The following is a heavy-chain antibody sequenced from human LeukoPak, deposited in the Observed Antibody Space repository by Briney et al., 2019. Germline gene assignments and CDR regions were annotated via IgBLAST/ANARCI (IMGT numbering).Heavy chain of an antibody. V-gene: IGHV3-21*01. CDR2: ISSSSSYI. D-gene: IGHD5-18*01. CDR3: ARLGSSAMVYGNLDY. J-gene: IGHJ4*02. Sequence: GGSLRLSCAASGFTFSSYSINWVRRAPGKGLEWVSSISSSSSYIYYADSVKGRFTISRDNAKNSLYMQMNSLRAEDTAVYYCARLGSSAMVYGNLDYWGQGTLVTVSS. CDR1: GFTFSSYS.